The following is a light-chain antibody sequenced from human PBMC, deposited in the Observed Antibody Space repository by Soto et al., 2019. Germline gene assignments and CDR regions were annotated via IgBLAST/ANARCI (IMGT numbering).Light chain of an antibody. CDR3: QQRSSTVLT. Sequence: DIQMTQSPSSLSASVGDRVTITCRASQSISSYLNWYQQKPGKAPKLLIYAASSLQGGVPSRFSGSGSGTDFTLTISSLQREDCAIYYCQQRSSTVLTFGGGTKVESK. CDR1: QSISSY. V-gene: IGKV1-39*01. J-gene: IGKJ4*01. CDR2: AAS.